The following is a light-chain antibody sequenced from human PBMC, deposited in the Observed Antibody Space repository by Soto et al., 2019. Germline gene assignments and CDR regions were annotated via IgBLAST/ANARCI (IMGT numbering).Light chain of an antibody. V-gene: IGLV2-14*01. CDR3: SSHTRLNARV. CDR2: EVT. Sequence: QSARTQPSTVSVSTGQLIAISCTGTSSDVGSYDYVSWYQQHPDKAPKLMIYEVTQRPSGVSNRFSGSKSGNTASLTISGFHAEEEADYYCSSHTRLNARVFGPGTKFTVL. CDR1: SSDVGSYDY. J-gene: IGLJ1*01.